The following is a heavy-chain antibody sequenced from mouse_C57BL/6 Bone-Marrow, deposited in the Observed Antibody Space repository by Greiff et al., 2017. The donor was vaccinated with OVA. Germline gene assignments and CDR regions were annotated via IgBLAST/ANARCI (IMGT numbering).Heavy chain of an antibody. D-gene: IGHD2-4*01. CDR1: GFNIKDDY. CDR2: IDPENGDT. Sequence: EVQLQQSGAELVRPGASVKLSCTASGFNIKDDYMHWVKRRPEQGLEWIGWIDPENGDTEYASKFQGKATITADTSSNTAYLQLSSLTSEDTAVYYCTGIYYDYEDWYFDVWGTGTTVTVSS. V-gene: IGHV14-4*01. CDR3: TGIYYDYEDWYFDV. J-gene: IGHJ1*03.